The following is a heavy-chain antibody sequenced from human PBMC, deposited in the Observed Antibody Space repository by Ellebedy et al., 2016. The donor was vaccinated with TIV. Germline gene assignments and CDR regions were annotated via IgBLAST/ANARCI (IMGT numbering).Heavy chain of an antibody. J-gene: IGHJ4*02. D-gene: IGHD1-1*01. CDR3: ARGVIPTTGIQPNFDY. CDR2: INAANGNT. CDR1: GYTFTSYA. Sequence: AASVKVSCKASGYTFTSYAMHWVRQAPGQRLEWMGWINAANGNTKYSQIFQGRVSITRDTSASTVYMELSSLRSEDTAVYYCARGVIPTTGIQPNFDYWGQGTLVTVSS. V-gene: IGHV1-3*01.